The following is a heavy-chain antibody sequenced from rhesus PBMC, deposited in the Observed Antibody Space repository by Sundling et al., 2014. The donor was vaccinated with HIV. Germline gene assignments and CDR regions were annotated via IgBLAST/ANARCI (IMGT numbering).Heavy chain of an antibody. CDR2: ISESGDTT. D-gene: IGHD3-28*01. CDR1: GFTFSSYV. J-gene: IGHJ4*01. V-gene: IGHV3-100*01. Sequence: EVQLVESGGGLVKPGGSLRLSCVASGFTFSSYVMHWVRQAPGKGLEWVSVISESGDTTYYADSVKGRFTISRDNAKNSLFLQMNSLKAEDTAVYYCTRERDYYDTAHWGQGVLVTVSS. CDR3: TRERDYYDTAH.